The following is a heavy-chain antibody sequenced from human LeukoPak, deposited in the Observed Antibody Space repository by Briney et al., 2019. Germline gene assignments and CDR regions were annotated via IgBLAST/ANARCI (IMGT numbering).Heavy chain of an antibody. Sequence: GGSLRLSCAASGFTFSDYYMSWIRQAPGKGLEWVSCISSSGSTIYYADSVKGRFTISRDNAKNSLYLQMNSLRAEDTAVYYCARREYSSSIDYWGQGALVTVSS. D-gene: IGHD6-13*01. CDR2: ISSSGSTI. CDR1: GFTFSDYY. J-gene: IGHJ4*02. V-gene: IGHV3-11*01. CDR3: ARREYSSSIDY.